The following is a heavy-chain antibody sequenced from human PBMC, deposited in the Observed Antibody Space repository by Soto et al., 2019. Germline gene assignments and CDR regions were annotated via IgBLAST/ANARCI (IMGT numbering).Heavy chain of an antibody. CDR2: IYPGDSDT. D-gene: IGHD3-22*01. CDR1: GYSFTKYW. Sequence: GESLKISCQGSGYSFTKYWLGWVRQMPGKGLEWMGTIYPGDSDTRYSPSFQGQVTISVDKSISTAYLQWRSLKASDTAIYYCARRYYFDTTGPSGGNWFDPWGQGTLVTVSS. CDR3: ARRYYFDTTGPSGGNWFDP. J-gene: IGHJ5*02. V-gene: IGHV5-51*01.